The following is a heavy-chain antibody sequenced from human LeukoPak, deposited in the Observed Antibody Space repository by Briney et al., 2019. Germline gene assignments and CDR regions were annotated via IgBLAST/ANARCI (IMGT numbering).Heavy chain of an antibody. Sequence: SETLSLTCTVSGGSISSYYWSWLRQPPGKGLEWIGYIYYSGSTTYNPPLMSRVTISVETSKNQLSLKRSSVTAADTAVYYCARGPDGCGSSCSLDYWGQGTLVTVSS. CDR3: ARGPDGCGSSCSLDY. J-gene: IGHJ4*02. CDR2: IYYSGST. CDR1: GGSISSYY. V-gene: IGHV4-59*01. D-gene: IGHD6-13*01.